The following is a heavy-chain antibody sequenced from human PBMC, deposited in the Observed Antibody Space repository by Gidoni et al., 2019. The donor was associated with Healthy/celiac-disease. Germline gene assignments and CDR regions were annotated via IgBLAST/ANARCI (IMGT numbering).Heavy chain of an antibody. CDR3: AMTYYYDSSGYYSLYFDS. J-gene: IGHJ4*02. D-gene: IGHD3-22*01. CDR1: GDSMRRGDSS. Sequence: QVQLQESGTGLVKPSPTLCLTCTVTGDSMRRGDSSWSWIRQPPGKGLGWIGYIYYSWSTYYNPSLKSRVTISVSTSKIQFSLKLSSVTAADTAVYYCAMTYYYDSSGYYSLYFDSWGQGTLLTVSS. V-gene: IGHV4-30-4*01. CDR2: IYYSWST.